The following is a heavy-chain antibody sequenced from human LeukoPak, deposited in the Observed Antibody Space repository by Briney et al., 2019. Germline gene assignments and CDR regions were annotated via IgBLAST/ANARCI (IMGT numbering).Heavy chain of an antibody. V-gene: IGHV3-48*04. CDR3: AKRYCSGGSCYHVDF. J-gene: IGHJ4*02. CDR1: GFSLSTNS. CDR2: ITGSGSTI. D-gene: IGHD2-15*01. Sequence: GVSLRLSCEASGFSLSTNSMNWVRQAPGKGLEWISYITGSGSTIYYADSVKGRFTISRDNSRNSLYLQMNSLRTEDTALYYCAKRYCSGGSCYHVDFWGQGTLVTVSS.